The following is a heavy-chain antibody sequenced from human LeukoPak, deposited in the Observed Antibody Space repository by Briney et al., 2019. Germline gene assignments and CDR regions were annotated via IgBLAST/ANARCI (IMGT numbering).Heavy chain of an antibody. V-gene: IGHV5-51*01. Sequence: GESLKISCKGSGYSFTSYWIGWVRQMPGKGLEWMGIIYPGGSDTRYSPSFQGQVTISADKSISTAYLQWSSLKASDTAMYYCARGGYGDYAAGYFDYWGQGTLVTVSS. CDR2: IYPGGSDT. J-gene: IGHJ4*02. D-gene: IGHD4-17*01. CDR1: GYSFTSYW. CDR3: ARGGYGDYAAGYFDY.